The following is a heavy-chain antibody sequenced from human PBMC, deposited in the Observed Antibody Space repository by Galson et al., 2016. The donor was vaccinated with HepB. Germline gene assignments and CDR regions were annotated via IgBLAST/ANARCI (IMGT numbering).Heavy chain of an antibody. V-gene: IGHV3-33*01. CDR2: IWYDGSNK. CDR1: GFTFSDFG. J-gene: IGHJ6*02. Sequence: SLRLSCAASGFTFSDFGMHWVRQAPGKGPEWVALIWYDGSNKHYADSVKGRFTISRDNSKNTLYLQMNSLTAEDTAVYYCARFGGSLGRDVWGQGTTVTVSS. D-gene: IGHD2-15*01. CDR3: ARFGGSLGRDV.